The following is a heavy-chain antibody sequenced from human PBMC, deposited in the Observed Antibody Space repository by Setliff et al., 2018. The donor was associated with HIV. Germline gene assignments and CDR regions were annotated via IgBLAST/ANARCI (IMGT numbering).Heavy chain of an antibody. CDR3: AKGVKFLDP. CDR1: GFTVSNNY. V-gene: IGHV3-53*01. J-gene: IGHJ5*02. Sequence: PGGSLRLSCEVAGFTVSNNYMTWVRQAPGKGLEWVSTLYGDGRTFYAESAQGRFTISRDNSNNILFLHMNSLLAEDTAVYYCAKGVKFLDPWGQGTLVTVSS. CDR2: LYGDGRT. D-gene: IGHD3-16*01.